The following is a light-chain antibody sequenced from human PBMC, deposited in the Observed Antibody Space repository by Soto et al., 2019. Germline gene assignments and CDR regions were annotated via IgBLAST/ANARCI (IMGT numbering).Light chain of an antibody. CDR3: QQRSNWPQYT. CDR2: DAS. V-gene: IGKV3-11*01. CDR1: QSVSSY. Sequence: EIVLTQSPATLSLSPGERATLSCRASQSVSSYLAWYQQKPGQAPRLLIYDASNRATGIPARFSGSGSGTAFTLTISRLEHEDFAVYYCQQRSNWPQYTFCQGTKREI. J-gene: IGKJ2*01.